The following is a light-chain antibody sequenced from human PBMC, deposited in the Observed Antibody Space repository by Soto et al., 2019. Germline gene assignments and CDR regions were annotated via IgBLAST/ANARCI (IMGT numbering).Light chain of an antibody. CDR3: QQLNSYPLT. CDR1: QGISSY. V-gene: IGKV1-9*01. CDR2: AAS. J-gene: IGKJ4*01. Sequence: IQLTQSPSSLSASVGDRVTITCRASQGISSYLAWYQQKPGEAPKLLIYAASTLQSGVPSRFSGSGSGTDFTLTISSLQPEDSAGSYCQQLNSYPLTFGGGTKVEIK.